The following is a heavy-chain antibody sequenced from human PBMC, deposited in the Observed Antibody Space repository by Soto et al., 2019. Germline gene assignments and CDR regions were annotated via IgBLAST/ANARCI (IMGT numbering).Heavy chain of an antibody. J-gene: IGHJ4*02. CDR2: TYYRSKWYK. CDR1: GYSVSSNSAA. CDR3: GRGDTSGWSRGGFDY. V-gene: IGHV6-1*01. D-gene: IGHD6-19*01. Sequence: SQTLSLTCAISGYSVSSNSAAWNWIRQSPSRGLEWLGRTYYRSKWYKDYAVSVKSRITINPDTSKNQFSLQLSSVTPEDTAVYYCGRGDTSGWSRGGFDYWGQGTLVTVSS.